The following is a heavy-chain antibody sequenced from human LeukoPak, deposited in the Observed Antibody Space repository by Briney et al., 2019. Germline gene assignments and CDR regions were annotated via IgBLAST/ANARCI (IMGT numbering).Heavy chain of an antibody. CDR2: ISGSGGST. Sequence: GGSLRLSCAASGFTFSSYAMSWVRQAPGKGLEWASAISGSGGSTYYADSVKGRFTISRDNSKNTLYLQMNSLRAEDTAVYYCAKPPYCSSTSCPLDYFDYWGQGTLVTVSS. V-gene: IGHV3-23*01. CDR1: GFTFSSYA. D-gene: IGHD2-2*01. J-gene: IGHJ4*02. CDR3: AKPPYCSSTSCPLDYFDY.